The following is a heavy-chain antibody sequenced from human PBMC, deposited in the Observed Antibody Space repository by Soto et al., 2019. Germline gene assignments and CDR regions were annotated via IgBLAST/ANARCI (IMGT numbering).Heavy chain of an antibody. CDR3: ARGRGSSSSNWFDP. J-gene: IGHJ5*02. CDR2: INHSGST. V-gene: IGHV4-34*01. CDR1: GGSFSGYY. D-gene: IGHD6-6*01. Sequence: SETLSLTCAVYGGSFSGYYWGWIRQPPGKGLEWIGQINHSGSTNYNPSLKSRVTISVDTSKNQFSLKLSSVTAADTAAYYCARGRGSSSSNWFDPWGQGTLVTVSS.